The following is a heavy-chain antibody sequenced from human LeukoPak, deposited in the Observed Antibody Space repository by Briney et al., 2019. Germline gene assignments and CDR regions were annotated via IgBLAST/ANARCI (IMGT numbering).Heavy chain of an antibody. D-gene: IGHD3-10*01. V-gene: IGHV4-59*01. J-gene: IGHJ5*02. CDR2: VYYRGST. Sequence: SETLSLPCTVSGGSISSYYWSWLRQPPGTGLEGIGYVYYRGSTTSNPSLKSRVTISVATSKNQFSLKLSSVTAADTAVYYCARVNYYYGSGSYLFDPWGQGTLVTVSS. CDR3: ARVNYYYGSGSYLFDP. CDR1: GGSISSYY.